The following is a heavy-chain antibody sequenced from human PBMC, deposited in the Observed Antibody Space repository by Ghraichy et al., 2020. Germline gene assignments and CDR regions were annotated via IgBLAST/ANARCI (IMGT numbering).Heavy chain of an antibody. CDR3: ARGRGGVDFYSMDV. CDR2: TLYDGHNN. CDR1: GFKFTNFA. J-gene: IGHJ6*02. V-gene: IGHV3-33*05. Sequence: GGSLRLSCVTHGFKFTNFAMHWVRQAPGKGLQWVSLTLYDGHNNYYGESVKGRFTISRDNSKNTVYLQMNNLRGEDTGIYFCARGRGGVDFYSMDVWGPGTTVSVSS.